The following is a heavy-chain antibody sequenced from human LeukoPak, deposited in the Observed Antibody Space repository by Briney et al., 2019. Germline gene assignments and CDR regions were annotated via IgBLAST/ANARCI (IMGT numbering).Heavy chain of an antibody. J-gene: IGHJ6*02. D-gene: IGHD2-21*02. V-gene: IGHV3-53*05. Sequence: PGGSLRLSCAASGFTVSSNYMSWVRQAPGKGLEWVSVIYSGGSTFYADSVKGRFTISRDNSKNTLYLQMNSLRAEDTAVYYCARGLHIVVVTAILNGRGSINGMDVWGQGTTVTVSS. CDR2: IYSGGST. CDR3: ARGLHIVVVTAILNGRGSINGMDV. CDR1: GFTVSSNY.